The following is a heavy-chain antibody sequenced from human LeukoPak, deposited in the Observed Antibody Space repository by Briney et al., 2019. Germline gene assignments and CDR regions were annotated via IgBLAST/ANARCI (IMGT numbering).Heavy chain of an antibody. CDR3: ARGGGYSYGGLDY. CDR2: INSDGSST. D-gene: IGHD5-18*01. CDR1: GFTFSSYW. J-gene: IGHJ4*02. V-gene: IGHV3-74*01. Sequence: GGSLRLSCAASGFTFSSYWMHWVRQAPGKGLVWVSRINSDGSSTSYADSVKGRFTISRDNAKNTLYLQMNSLRAEDTAVYYCARGGGYSYGGLDYWGQGTLVTVSS.